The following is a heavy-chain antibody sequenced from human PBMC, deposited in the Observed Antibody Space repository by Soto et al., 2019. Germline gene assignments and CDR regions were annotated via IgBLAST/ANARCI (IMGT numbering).Heavy chain of an antibody. J-gene: IGHJ4*02. Sequence: GGSLRLSCSASGFAFSSYAMHWVRQTPGKGLEYVSAISPQGGSTYYADSVKGRFTISRDDSKNTVYLQMSSLRPDDTAVYYCVKMIIARGAFDFWGQGTLVTVSS. CDR3: VKMIIARGAFDF. V-gene: IGHV3-64D*06. CDR2: ISPQGGST. CDR1: GFAFSSYA. D-gene: IGHD3-22*01.